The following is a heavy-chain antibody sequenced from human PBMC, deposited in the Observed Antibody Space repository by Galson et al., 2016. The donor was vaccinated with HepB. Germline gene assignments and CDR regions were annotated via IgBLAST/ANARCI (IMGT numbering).Heavy chain of an antibody. CDR1: GLTFSTYS. CDR2: ISSRSTYT. CDR3: ARDPKAARQVYYYYYYIDV. V-gene: IGHV3-48*02. J-gene: IGHJ6*03. Sequence: SLRLSCAVSGLTFSTYSMHWVRQAPGKGLEWVSYISSRSTYTGYADSVRGRFTISRDNAKNSLYLQMNSLRDEDTAVYYCARDPKAARQVYYYYYYIDVWGRGTTVIVSS. D-gene: IGHD2-8*01.